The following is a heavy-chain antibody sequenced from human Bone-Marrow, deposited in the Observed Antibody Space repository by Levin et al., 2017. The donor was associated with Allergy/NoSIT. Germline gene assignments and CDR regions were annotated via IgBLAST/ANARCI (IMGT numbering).Heavy chain of an antibody. Sequence: SLKISCEASGFTFNDFAMHWVRQIPGKGLEWLTGIMWNSARMDYADSVKGRFTISRDNGKKSLYLEMNALRVEHTALYYCVKDRSAVDNWNYGGPFESWGQGTLVTVSS. CDR3: VKDRSAVDNWNYGGPFES. CDR2: IMWNSARM. CDR1: GFTFNDFA. J-gene: IGHJ4*02. V-gene: IGHV3-9*01. D-gene: IGHD1-7*01.